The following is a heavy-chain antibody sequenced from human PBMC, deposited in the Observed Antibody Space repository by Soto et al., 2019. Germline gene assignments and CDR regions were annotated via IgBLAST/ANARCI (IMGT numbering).Heavy chain of an antibody. V-gene: IGHV1-8*01. CDR3: ARSLGVGATTDWFDP. Sequence: QVQLVQSGAEVKKPGASVKVSCKASGYTFTSYDINWVRQATGQGLEWMGWMNPNSGNTGYAQKFQGRVTMTRNTSIITAYMELGRLRSKDTAVYYCARSLGVGATTDWFDPWGQGTLVTVSS. J-gene: IGHJ5*02. CDR2: MNPNSGNT. D-gene: IGHD1-26*01. CDR1: GYTFTSYD.